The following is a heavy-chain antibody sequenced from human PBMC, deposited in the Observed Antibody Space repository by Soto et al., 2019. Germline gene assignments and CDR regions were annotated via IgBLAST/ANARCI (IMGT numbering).Heavy chain of an antibody. J-gene: IGHJ4*02. CDR1: GGSISSYY. Sequence: PSETLSLTCPVSGGSISSYYWSWIRQSPGKGLELIGYIHYSGSTNYNPSLKSRVTISVDTSRNKFSLKLSSVTAADTAVYYCARSIDSSGYYFSNCSGQGPLVTVSS. CDR3: ARSIDSSGYYFSNC. D-gene: IGHD3-22*01. CDR2: IHYSGST. V-gene: IGHV4-59*01.